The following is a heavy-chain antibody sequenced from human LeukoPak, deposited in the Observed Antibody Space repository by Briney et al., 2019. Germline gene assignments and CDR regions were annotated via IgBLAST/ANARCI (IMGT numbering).Heavy chain of an antibody. CDR2: IYHSGST. CDR1: GYSISSGYY. Sequence: SETLSLTCAVSGYSISSGYYWGWIRQPPGKGLEWIGSIYHSGSTYYNPSLKSRVTISVDTSKNQFSLKLSSVTAADTAVYYCACVESSGGYYIDYWGQGTLVTVSS. J-gene: IGHJ4*02. CDR3: ACVESSGGYYIDY. V-gene: IGHV4-38-2*01. D-gene: IGHD3-10*01.